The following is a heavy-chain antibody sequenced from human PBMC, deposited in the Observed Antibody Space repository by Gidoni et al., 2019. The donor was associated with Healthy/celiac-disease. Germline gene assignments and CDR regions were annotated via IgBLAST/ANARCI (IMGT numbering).Heavy chain of an antibody. Sequence: QVQLVQSGPEVKKPGASVKLSCKASGYTFITYYIHWVRQAPGQGLEWMGIINPSGGSTTYAQKFQGRVTMTSDTATSTVHMELSSLRSEDTAVYYCARSFRGSGSNYHGMDVWGQGTTVTVSS. CDR3: ARSFRGSGSNYHGMDV. V-gene: IGHV1-46*01. CDR2: INPSGGST. CDR1: GYTFITYY. J-gene: IGHJ6*02. D-gene: IGHD3-10*01.